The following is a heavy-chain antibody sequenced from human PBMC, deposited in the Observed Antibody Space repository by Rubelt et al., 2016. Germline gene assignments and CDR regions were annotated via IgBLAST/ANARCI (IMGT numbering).Heavy chain of an antibody. Sequence: QVQLVQSGSELKKPGASVKVSCKASGYTFTTYGLNWLRQAPGQGLEWMGWINPNSGDTNYAQKFQGWVTMTRDTSISTAYMELSRLSSDDTAVYFCARSREGPTTFDYWGQGTLVTVSS. CDR3: ARSREGPTTFDY. CDR2: INPNSGDT. V-gene: IGHV1-2*04. D-gene: IGHD1-26*01. J-gene: IGHJ4*02. CDR1: GYTFTTYG.